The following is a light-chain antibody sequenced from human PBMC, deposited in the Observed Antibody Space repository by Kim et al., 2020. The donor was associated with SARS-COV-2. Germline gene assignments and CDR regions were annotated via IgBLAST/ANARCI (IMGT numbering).Light chain of an antibody. Sequence: SPEERATLSCRASQTVEIIYLAWYRQRPGQAPRLLIYGASNRPTGIPNRFSGSGSGTDFTLTISRLEPEDFAVYYCQQYYRSPITFGQGTRLEIK. J-gene: IGKJ5*01. V-gene: IGKV3-20*01. CDR2: GAS. CDR3: QQYYRSPIT. CDR1: QTVEIIY.